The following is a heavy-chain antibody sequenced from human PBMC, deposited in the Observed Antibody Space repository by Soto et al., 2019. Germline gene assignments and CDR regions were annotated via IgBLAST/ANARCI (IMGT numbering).Heavy chain of an antibody. V-gene: IGHV4-61*01. CDR1: HGSVSIGSYD. J-gene: IGHJ4*02. D-gene: IGHD3-22*01. Sequence: AETLSLSCTVSHGSVSIGSYDWSWIRQPPGKGLEWIGYIYYSGSTKYNPSLKSRVTISADTSKNQFSLKLRSVTAADTAVFYCARVLYFYDSSAYYYFDYWGQGTLVTVSS. CDR3: ARVLYFYDSSAYYYFDY. CDR2: IYYSGST.